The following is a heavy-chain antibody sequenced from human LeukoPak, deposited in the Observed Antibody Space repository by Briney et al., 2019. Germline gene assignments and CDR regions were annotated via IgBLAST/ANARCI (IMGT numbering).Heavy chain of an antibody. D-gene: IGHD2-15*01. CDR2: IHHSGST. Sequence: PSETLSLTCAVSGGSFSGYNWSWICKPPPKGLERVGEIHHSGSTNNNPPPYSQVTISVETYKNQISLNLSAMTAADTAVFYYSGVYYLARRTSIWLVVAGTWFDYWGQGTLVTVSS. CDR1: GGSFSGYN. CDR3: SGVYYLARRTSIWLVVAGTWFDY. J-gene: IGHJ4*02. V-gene: IGHV4-34*01.